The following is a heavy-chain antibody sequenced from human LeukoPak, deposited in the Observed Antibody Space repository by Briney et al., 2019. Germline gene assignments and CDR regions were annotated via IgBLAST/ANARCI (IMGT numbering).Heavy chain of an antibody. J-gene: IGHJ5*02. CDR1: GGSISSGGYY. V-gene: IGHV4-30-2*01. CDR3: ASRCSITSCP. Sequence: SETLSLTCTVSGGSISSGGYYWSWIRQPPGKGLEWIGYIYHSGSTYYNPSLKSRVTISVDRSKNQFSLKLSSVTAADTAVYYCASRCSITSCPWSQGTLVTVSS. D-gene: IGHD2-2*01. CDR2: IYHSGST.